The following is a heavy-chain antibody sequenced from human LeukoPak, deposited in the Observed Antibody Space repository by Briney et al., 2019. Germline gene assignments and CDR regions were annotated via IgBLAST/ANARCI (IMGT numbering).Heavy chain of an antibody. CDR3: ARDVRFLGGIFDY. CDR1: GGSISSSSYY. CDR2: IYYSGST. D-gene: IGHD3-3*01. V-gene: IGHV4-61*01. J-gene: IGHJ4*02. Sequence: SETLSLTCTVSGGSISSSSYYWGWIRQPPGKGLEWIGYIYYSGSTNYNPSLKSRVTISVDTSKNQFSLKLSSVTAADTAVYYCARDVRFLGGIFDYWGQGTLVTVSS.